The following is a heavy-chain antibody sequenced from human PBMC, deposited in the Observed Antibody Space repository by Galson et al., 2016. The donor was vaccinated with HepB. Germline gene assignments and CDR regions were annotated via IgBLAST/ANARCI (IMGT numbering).Heavy chain of an antibody. Sequence: SVKVSCKASGGTFSNYGISWVRQAPGQGLEWMGGITPIFGTSNYAQKFQDRVTITADESTSTAYMELNRLRSEDSAVYYCAREIPNFGSGSYQGVYYYYYGMDVWGQGTTVTVSS. J-gene: IGHJ6*02. D-gene: IGHD3-10*01. CDR2: ITPIFGTS. V-gene: IGHV1-69*13. CDR1: GGTFSNYG. CDR3: AREIPNFGSGSYQGVYYYYYGMDV.